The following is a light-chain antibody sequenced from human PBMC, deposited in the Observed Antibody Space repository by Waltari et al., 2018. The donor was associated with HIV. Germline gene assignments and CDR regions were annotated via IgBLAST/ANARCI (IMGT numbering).Light chain of an antibody. J-gene: IGLJ2*01. CDR1: SSDVGCYTY. V-gene: IGLV2-8*01. Sequence: QSALTQPPSASGSPGQSVTISCTGTSSDVGCYTYVSWYQQHPGKAPKLMIYEVSKRPSGGPDRFSGSKSGNTASLTVSGLQAEDEADYYCSSYAGSNNVVFGGGTKLTVL. CDR3: SSYAGSNNVV. CDR2: EVS.